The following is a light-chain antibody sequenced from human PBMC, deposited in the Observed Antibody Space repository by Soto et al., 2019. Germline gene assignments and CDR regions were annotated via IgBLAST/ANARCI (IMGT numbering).Light chain of an antibody. CDR3: QQYGSTPET. Sequence: EIVLTQSPGTLSLSPGERATLSCRASQSVSSSYLAWYQQKPGQAPRLLIYGASSRASGIPDRVSGGGSGTDFTLTISRLETQDFAVYYCQQYGSTPETFGQGTKVEIK. J-gene: IGKJ1*01. CDR1: QSVSSSY. CDR2: GAS. V-gene: IGKV3-20*01.